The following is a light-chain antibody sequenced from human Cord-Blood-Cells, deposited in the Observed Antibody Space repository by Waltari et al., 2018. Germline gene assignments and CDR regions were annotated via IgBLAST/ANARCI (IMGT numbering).Light chain of an antibody. CDR2: AAS. V-gene: IGKV1-39*01. J-gene: IGKJ4*01. CDR3: QQSYSTPPVT. Sequence: DIQMTQSPSSLSASVGESVTITCRASQSNSSYLNWYQQKPGKAPKLLIYAASSLQSGVPSRFSGSGSGTDFTLTISSLQPEDFATYYCQQSYSTPPVTFGGGTKVEIK. CDR1: QSNSSY.